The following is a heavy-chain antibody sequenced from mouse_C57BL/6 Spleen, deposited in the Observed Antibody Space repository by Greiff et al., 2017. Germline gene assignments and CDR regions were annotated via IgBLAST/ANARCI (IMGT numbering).Heavy chain of an antibody. CDR2: IYPYNGGT. CDR3: ARKGGYYGPDY. CDR1: GYTFTDYY. V-gene: IGHV1-19*01. Sequence: EVQLQQSGPVLVKPGASVKMSCKASGYTFTDYYMNWVKQSHGKSLEWIGVIYPYNGGTSYNQKFKGKATLTVDKSSSTAYMELNSLTSEDSAVYYCARKGGYYGPDYWGQGTTLTVSS. D-gene: IGHD2-1*01. J-gene: IGHJ2*01.